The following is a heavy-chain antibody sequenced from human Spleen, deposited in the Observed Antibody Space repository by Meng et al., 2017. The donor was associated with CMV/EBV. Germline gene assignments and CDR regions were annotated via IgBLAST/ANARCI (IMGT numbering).Heavy chain of an antibody. J-gene: IGHJ4*02. CDR2: ISGSGGST. D-gene: IGHD6-6*01. V-gene: IGHV3-23*01. Sequence: SGFPFSSYALGWVRQAPGKGLEWVSAISGSGGSTYYADSVKGRFTISRDNSKNTLYLQMNSLRAEDTAVYYCAKGRGGSSSDYFDYWGQGTLVTVSS. CDR3: AKGRGGSSSDYFDY. CDR1: GFPFSSYA.